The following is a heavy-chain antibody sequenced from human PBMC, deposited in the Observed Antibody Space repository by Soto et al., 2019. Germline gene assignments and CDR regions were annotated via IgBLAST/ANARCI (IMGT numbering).Heavy chain of an antibody. J-gene: IGHJ6*03. CDR3: ARGYPYDFWSGYYTEHYYYYMDV. D-gene: IGHD3-3*01. Sequence: EVQLVESGGGLVKPGGSLRLSCAASGFTFSSYSMNWVRQAPGKGLEWVSSISSSSSYIYYADSVKGRFTISRDNAKNSLYLQMNSLRAEDTAVYYCARGYPYDFWSGYYTEHYYYYMDVWGKGTTVTVSS. CDR1: GFTFSSYS. CDR2: ISSSSSYI. V-gene: IGHV3-21*01.